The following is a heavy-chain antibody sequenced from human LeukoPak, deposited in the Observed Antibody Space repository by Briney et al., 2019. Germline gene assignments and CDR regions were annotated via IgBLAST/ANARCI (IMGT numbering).Heavy chain of an antibody. CDR2: IRFDGSDK. J-gene: IGHJ4*02. CDR3: ARATRDGYNLGYYFDY. Sequence: GGSLRLSCAASGFTFSSYAMHWVRQAPGKGLEGVAFIRFDGSDKYYADSVRGRFTISRDNSKNTLYLQMNSLRAEDTAVYYCARATRDGYNLGYYFDYWGQGTLVTVSS. D-gene: IGHD5-24*01. CDR1: GFTFSSYA. V-gene: IGHV3-30*02.